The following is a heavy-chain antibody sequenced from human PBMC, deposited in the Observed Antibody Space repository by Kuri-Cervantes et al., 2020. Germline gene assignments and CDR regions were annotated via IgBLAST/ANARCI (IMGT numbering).Heavy chain of an antibody. D-gene: IGHD2-2*01. J-gene: IGHJ6*03. V-gene: IGHV1-2*04. CDR3: ARDLEDIVVVPAAMNYYYYYMDV. Sequence: ASVKVSCKASGYTFTGYYMHWVRQAPGQGLEWMGWINPNSGGTNYAQKFQGWVTMTRDTSISTAYMELSRLRSDDTAVYYCARDLEDIVVVPAAMNYYYYYMDVWGKGTTVTVSS. CDR2: INPNSGGT. CDR1: GYTFTGYY.